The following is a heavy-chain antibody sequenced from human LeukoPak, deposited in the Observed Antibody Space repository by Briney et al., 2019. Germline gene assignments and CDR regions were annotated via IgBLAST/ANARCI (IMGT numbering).Heavy chain of an antibody. CDR3: ARDHANCSGGSCYLGKFDY. CDR2: IYYSGST. CDR1: GVSVSSGSYY. Sequence: SETLSLTCTGSGVSVSSGSYYWRWIRQPPGKGLEGIGYIYYSGSTNYNPSLNSQVTISVDTSKNQFSLKLSSVTAADTAVYYCARDHANCSGGSCYLGKFDYWGQGTLVTVSS. J-gene: IGHJ4*02. V-gene: IGHV4-61*01. D-gene: IGHD2-15*01.